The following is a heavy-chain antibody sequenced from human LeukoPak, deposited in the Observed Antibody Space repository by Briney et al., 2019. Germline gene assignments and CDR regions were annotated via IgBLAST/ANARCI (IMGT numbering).Heavy chain of an antibody. CDR3: ARVSYSSSWYGY. V-gene: IGHV1-69*05. CDR1: GGTFSSYA. Sequence: SVKVSCKASGGTFSSYAISWVRQAPGQGLEWMGGIIPIFGTANYAQKFQGRVTMTRDTSTSTVYMELSSLRSEDTAVYYCARVSYSSSWYGYWGQGTLVTVSS. CDR2: IIPIFGTA. D-gene: IGHD6-13*01. J-gene: IGHJ4*02.